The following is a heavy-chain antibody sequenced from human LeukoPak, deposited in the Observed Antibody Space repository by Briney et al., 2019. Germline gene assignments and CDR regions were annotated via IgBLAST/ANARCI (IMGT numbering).Heavy chain of an antibody. J-gene: IGHJ4*02. V-gene: IGHV3-43*01. CDR1: GFTFSNYG. Sequence: GGSLRLSCAASGFTFSNYGMSWVRQTPGKGLEWVSLINRRGHTFYADSVKGRFTISRDNSRNSVFLQMNSLRPEDTALYHCAKEVDCPSDCLFFHSWGQGTLVTVSS. CDR3: AKEVDCPSDCLFFHS. CDR2: INRRGHT. D-gene: IGHD2-21*02.